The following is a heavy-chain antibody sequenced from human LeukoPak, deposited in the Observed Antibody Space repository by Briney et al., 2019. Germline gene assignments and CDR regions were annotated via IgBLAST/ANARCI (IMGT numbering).Heavy chain of an antibody. J-gene: IGHJ4*02. V-gene: IGHV4-34*01. CDR2: INHSGST. CDR3: ARARRLLLAVLDY. D-gene: IGHD3-22*01. Sequence: PSETLSLTCAVYGGSFSGYYWSWIRQPPGKGLEWIGEINHSGSTNYNPSLKSRVTISVDTSKNQFSLKLSSVTAADTAVYYCARARRLLLAVLDYWGQGTLVTVPS. CDR1: GGSFSGYY.